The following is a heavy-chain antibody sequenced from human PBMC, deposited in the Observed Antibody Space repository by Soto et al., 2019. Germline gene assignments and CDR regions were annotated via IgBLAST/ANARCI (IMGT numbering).Heavy chain of an antibody. D-gene: IGHD3-10*01. CDR3: TRDPNYYGSGSYYYYYYYGMDV. J-gene: IGHJ6*02. CDR1: GFTFSNAW. Sequence: GGSLRLSCAASGFTFSNAWMNWVRQAPGKGLEWVGRIKSKTDGGTTDYAAPVKGRFTNSRDDSKNTLYLQMNSLKTEDTAVYYCTRDPNYYGSGSYYYYYYYGMDVWGQGTTVTVSS. V-gene: IGHV3-15*07. CDR2: IKSKTDGGTT.